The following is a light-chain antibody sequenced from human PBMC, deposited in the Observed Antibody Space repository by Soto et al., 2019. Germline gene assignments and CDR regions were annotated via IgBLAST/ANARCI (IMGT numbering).Light chain of an antibody. Sequence: QSVLTQPASVSGSPGQSITISCTGTSSDVGGYNYVSWYQQHPGKAPKLMIYAVSNRPSGVSNRFSGSKSGNTASLTVSGLQAEDEADYYCTSHAGSNNYVFGTGTKVTVL. CDR1: SSDVGGYNY. J-gene: IGLJ1*01. V-gene: IGLV2-14*01. CDR3: TSHAGSNNYV. CDR2: AVS.